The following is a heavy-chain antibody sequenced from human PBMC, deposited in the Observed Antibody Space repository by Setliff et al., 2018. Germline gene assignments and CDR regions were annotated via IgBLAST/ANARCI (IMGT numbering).Heavy chain of an antibody. V-gene: IGHV3-7*01. Sequence: PGGSLRLSCAASGFTFSSYWMSWVRQAPGKGLEWVANIKQDGSEKYYVDSVKGRFTISRDNAKNSLYLQMNSLRAEDTAVYYCARSSSWSSSSFHIWGQGTMVTVSS. CDR3: ARSSSWSSSSFHI. CDR2: IKQDGSEK. D-gene: IGHD1-26*01. J-gene: IGHJ3*02. CDR1: GFTFSSYW.